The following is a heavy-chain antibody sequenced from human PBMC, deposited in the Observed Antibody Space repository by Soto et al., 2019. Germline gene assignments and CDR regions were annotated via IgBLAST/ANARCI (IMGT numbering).Heavy chain of an antibody. Sequence: EVQLVESGGGLVQPGGSLRLSCEASGFTFSSYSMNWVRQAPGKGLEWVSKISSSSSIIYYADSVEGRFTISRDNDKKSLYLQMNSLRAEDTAVYYCARETQWELGAFDIWGQGTMVTVSS. CDR2: ISSSSSII. CDR3: ARETQWELGAFDI. CDR1: GFTFSSYS. V-gene: IGHV3-48*01. J-gene: IGHJ3*02. D-gene: IGHD1-26*01.